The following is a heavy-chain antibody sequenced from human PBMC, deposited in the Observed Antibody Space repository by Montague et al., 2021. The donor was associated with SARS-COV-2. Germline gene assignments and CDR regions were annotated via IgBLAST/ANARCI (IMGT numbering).Heavy chain of an antibody. CDR3: ARRGVREGYFDF. J-gene: IGHJ4*02. CDR1: GDSVSSSDYY. CDR2: VYYSGYT. V-gene: IGHV4-39*01. Sequence: SETLSLTCTVSGDSVSSSDYYWGWIRQPPGKGLEWLGIVYYSGYTYYNPSVKGRVTISIDASKNQFSLKLNSLTATDTAIYYCARRGVREGYFDFWGQGTLVTVSS. D-gene: IGHD1-26*01.